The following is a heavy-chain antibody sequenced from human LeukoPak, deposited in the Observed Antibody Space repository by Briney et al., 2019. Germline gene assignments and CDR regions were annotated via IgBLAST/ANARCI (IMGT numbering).Heavy chain of an antibody. CDR2: ISGSGDST. CDR3: AKEPYSGSQLLDY. J-gene: IGHJ4*02. D-gene: IGHD1-26*01. CDR1: GFTFSTYA. V-gene: IGHV3-23*01. Sequence: PGGSLRLSCAASGFTFSTYAVTWVRQAPGKGLEWVSTISGSGDSTYCADSVKGRFTISRDNSKNTLYLQMNSLRAEDTAVYYCAKEPYSGSQLLDYWGQGTLVTVSS.